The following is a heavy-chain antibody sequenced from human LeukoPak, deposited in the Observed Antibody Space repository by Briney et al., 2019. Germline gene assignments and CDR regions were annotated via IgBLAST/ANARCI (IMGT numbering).Heavy chain of an antibody. J-gene: IGHJ4*02. CDR1: GGSFSGYY. V-gene: IGHV4-4*09. CDR3: AKRRTTGTTGYFDY. D-gene: IGHD1-1*01. Sequence: SETLSLTCAVYGGSFSGYYWSWIRQPPGKGLEWIGYISTSESTNYNPSLKSRITISVDTSKNQFSLNLSSVTAADTAVYYCAKRRTTGTTGYFDYWGQGTLVTVSS. CDR2: ISTSEST.